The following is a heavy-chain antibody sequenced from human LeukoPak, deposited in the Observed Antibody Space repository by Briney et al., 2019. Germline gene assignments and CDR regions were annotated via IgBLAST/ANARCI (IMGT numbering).Heavy chain of an antibody. V-gene: IGHV1-24*01. Sequence: ASVKVSCKVSGYTLTELSKHWVRQAPGKGLEWMGGFDPEDGETIYAQKFQGRVTMTEDTSTDTAYMELSSLRSEDTAVYYCATDPRVRGSGSYADYWGQGTLVTVSS. D-gene: IGHD3-10*01. CDR1: GYTLTELS. CDR2: FDPEDGET. CDR3: ATDPRVRGSGSYADY. J-gene: IGHJ4*02.